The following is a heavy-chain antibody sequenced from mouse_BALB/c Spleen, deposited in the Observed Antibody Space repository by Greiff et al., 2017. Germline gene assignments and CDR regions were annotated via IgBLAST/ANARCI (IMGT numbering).Heavy chain of an antibody. Sequence: QVQLQQSGAELVKPGASVKLSCKASGYTFTSYWMHWVKQRPGQGLEWIGEINPSNGRTNYNEKFKSKATLTVDKSSSTAYMQLSSLTSEDSAVYCCAKAPYLYYFDYWGQGTTLTVSS. CDR3: AKAPYLYYFDY. CDR2: INPSNGRT. J-gene: IGHJ2*01. D-gene: IGHD1-1*01. CDR1: GYTFTSYW. V-gene: IGHV1S81*02.